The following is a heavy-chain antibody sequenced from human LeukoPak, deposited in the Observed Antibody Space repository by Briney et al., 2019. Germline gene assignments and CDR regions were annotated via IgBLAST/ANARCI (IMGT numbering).Heavy chain of an antibody. CDR1: GGTFSSYA. J-gene: IGHJ4*02. CDR3: ARDGSYGDYVFEEFYFDY. Sequence: SVKVSCKASGGTFSSYAISWVRQAPGQGLEWMGGIIPIFGTANYAQKFQGRVTITADESTSTAYMELSSLRSEDTAVYYCARDGSYGDYVFEEFYFDYWGQGTLVTVSP. D-gene: IGHD4-17*01. CDR2: IIPIFGTA. V-gene: IGHV1-69*13.